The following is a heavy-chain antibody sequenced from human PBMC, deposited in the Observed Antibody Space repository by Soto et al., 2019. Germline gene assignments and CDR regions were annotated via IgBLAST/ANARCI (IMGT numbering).Heavy chain of an antibody. CDR2: ISYDGSNK. V-gene: IGHV3-30*18. CDR3: AKYGIEYSSSSDEYYYYYYGMDV. J-gene: IGHJ6*02. D-gene: IGHD6-6*01. CDR1: GFTFSSYG. Sequence: GGSLRLSCAASGFTFSSYGMHWVRQAPGKGLEWVAVISYDGSNKYYADSVKGRFTISRDNSKNTLYLQMNSLRAEDTAVYYCAKYGIEYSSSSDEYYYYYYGMDVWGQGTTVTVSS.